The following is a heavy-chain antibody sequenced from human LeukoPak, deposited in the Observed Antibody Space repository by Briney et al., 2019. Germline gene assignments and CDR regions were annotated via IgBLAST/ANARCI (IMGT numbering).Heavy chain of an antibody. CDR1: GGSISSSSYY. CDR3: ARAYGSGRRFDY. J-gene: IGHJ4*02. D-gene: IGHD3-10*01. Sequence: PSETLSLTCTVSGGSISSSSYYWGWIRQPPGKGLGWIGSIYYSGSTYYNPSLKSRVTISVDTSKNQFSLKLSSVTAADTAVYYCARAYGSGRRFDYWGQGTLVTVSS. CDR2: IYYSGST. V-gene: IGHV4-39*07.